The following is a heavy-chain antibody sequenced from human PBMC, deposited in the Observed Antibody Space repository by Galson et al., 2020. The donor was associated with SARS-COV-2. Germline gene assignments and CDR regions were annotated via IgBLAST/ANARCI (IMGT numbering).Heavy chain of an antibody. J-gene: IGHJ4*02. CDR2: IYSEGSST. D-gene: IGHD7-27*01. CDR3: ARGDMGNDYFDY. V-gene: IGHV3-74*01. CDR1: GFTFSSYW. Sequence: ALHGGSLKISCAASGFTFSSYWMHWVRQAPGKGLVWVSRIYSEGSSTSYADSVKGRFTISGDNAKNTLYLQMNSLRAEDTAVYYCARGDMGNDYFDYWGQGTLVTVSS.